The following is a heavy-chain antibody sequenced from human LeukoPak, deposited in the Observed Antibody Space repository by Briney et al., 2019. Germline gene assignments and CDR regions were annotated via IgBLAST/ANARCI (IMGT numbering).Heavy chain of an antibody. Sequence: GGSLRLSCAASGFTLSSYAMSWVRQAPGKGLEWVSAISDSGNTYHADSVKGRFTISRDSSKNTLYLQMNSLKTEDTAVYYCTTDPLTVTTVLDAFDIWGQGTMVTVSS. CDR3: TTDPLTVTTVLDAFDI. D-gene: IGHD4-17*01. J-gene: IGHJ3*02. CDR1: GFTLSSYA. V-gene: IGHV3-23*01. CDR2: ISDSGNT.